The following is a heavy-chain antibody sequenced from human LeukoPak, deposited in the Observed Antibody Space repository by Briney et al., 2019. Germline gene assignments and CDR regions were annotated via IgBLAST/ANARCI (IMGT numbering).Heavy chain of an antibody. CDR3: ARDLDTLTKPTEYFQH. J-gene: IGHJ1*01. CDR1: GFTFSSYS. V-gene: IGHV3-21*01. CDR2: ISSSSSYI. Sequence: GGSLRLSCAASGFTFSSYSMNWVRQAPGKGLEWVSSISSSSSYIYYADSVKGRFTISRDNAKNSLYLQMNSLRAEDTAVYYCARDLDTLTKPTEYFQHWGQGTLVTVSS. D-gene: IGHD3-9*01.